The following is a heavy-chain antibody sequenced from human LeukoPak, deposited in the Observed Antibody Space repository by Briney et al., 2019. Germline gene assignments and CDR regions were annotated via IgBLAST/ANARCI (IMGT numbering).Heavy chain of an antibody. J-gene: IGHJ5*02. CDR2: IYTSGST. CDR3: ARDRLTFGEGWFDP. CDR1: GGSISSYY. D-gene: IGHD3-16*01. V-gene: IGHV4-4*07. Sequence: SETLSLTRTVSGGSISSYYWSWIRQPAGQGLEWIGRIYTSGSTNYNPSLKSRVTMSVDTSKNQFSLKLSSVTAADTAVYYCARDRLTFGEGWFDPWGQGNLVTVSS.